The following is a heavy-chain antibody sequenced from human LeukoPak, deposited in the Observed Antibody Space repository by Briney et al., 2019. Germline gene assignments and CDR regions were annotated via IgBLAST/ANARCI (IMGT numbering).Heavy chain of an antibody. D-gene: IGHD6-13*01. CDR1: GGTFSSYA. J-gene: IGHJ5*02. CDR3: ARDRDLVLAAAANHNWFDP. Sequence: SVKVSCKASGGTFSSYAISWVRQAPGQGLEWMGRIIPIFGTANYAQKFQGRVTITTDESTSTAYMELSSLRSEDTAVYYCARDRDLVLAAAANHNWFDPWGQGTLVTVSS. V-gene: IGHV1-69*05. CDR2: IIPIFGTA.